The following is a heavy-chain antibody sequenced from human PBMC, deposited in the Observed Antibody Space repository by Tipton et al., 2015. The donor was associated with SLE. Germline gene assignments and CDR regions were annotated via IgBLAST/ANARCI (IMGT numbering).Heavy chain of an antibody. D-gene: IGHD1-14*01. CDR1: EFIFTTYW. CDR2: ITSGGSRA. CDR3: AKDDGNYLAY. V-gene: IGHV3-74*01. Sequence: SLRLSCAASEFIFTTYWIHWVRQAPGKGLVWVSRITSGGSRATYADSVKGRFTISRDNAKNTVYLQMNSLRAEDTAMYYCAKDDGNYLAYWGQGTLVTVSS. J-gene: IGHJ4*02.